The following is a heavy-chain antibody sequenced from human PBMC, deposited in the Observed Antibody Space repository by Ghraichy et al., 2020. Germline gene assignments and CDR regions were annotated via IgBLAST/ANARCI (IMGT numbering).Heavy chain of an antibody. CDR3: ARRPSGSLTGFDV. V-gene: IGHV4-59*01. D-gene: IGHD1-26*01. J-gene: IGHJ4*02. Sequence: SETLSLTCTVSAVSINGYYWSWIRQPPGKGLEWLGGISDSGNTHYDPSLKSRVTISVDTSKNQFFLKVTSVNAADTGMYYCARRPSGSLTGFDVWGQGTQVTVSS. CDR1: AVSINGYY. CDR2: ISDSGNT.